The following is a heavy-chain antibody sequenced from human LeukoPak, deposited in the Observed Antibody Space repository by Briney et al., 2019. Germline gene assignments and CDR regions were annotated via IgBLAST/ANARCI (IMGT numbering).Heavy chain of an antibody. CDR2: FDPEDGET. D-gene: IGHD2/OR15-2a*01. CDR1: GYTLTELS. CDR3: ATASMSETPDFDY. V-gene: IGHV1-24*01. Sequence: ASVKVSCKVSGYTLTELSIHWVRQAPGKGHEWMGGFDPEDGETIYAQKFQGRVTMTEDTSTDTAYMELSSLRSEDTAVYYCATASMSETPDFDYWGQGTLVTVSS. J-gene: IGHJ4*02.